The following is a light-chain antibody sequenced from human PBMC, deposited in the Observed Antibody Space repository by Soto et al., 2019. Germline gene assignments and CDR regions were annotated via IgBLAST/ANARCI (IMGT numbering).Light chain of an antibody. CDR3: QQYNNWPPWT. V-gene: IGKV3-15*01. CDR1: QSVSSN. Sequence: EIVLTQSPDTLSLSPGEGATLSCRDSQSVSSNLAWYQQKPGQAPRLLIYGAYTRATGIPARFSGSGSGTEFTLTISSLQSEDFAVYYCQQYNNWPPWTFGQGTKVDIK. CDR2: GAY. J-gene: IGKJ1*01.